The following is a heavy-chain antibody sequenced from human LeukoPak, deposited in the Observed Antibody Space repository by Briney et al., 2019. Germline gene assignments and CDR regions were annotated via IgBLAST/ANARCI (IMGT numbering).Heavy chain of an antibody. D-gene: IGHD3-10*01. J-gene: IGHJ5*02. CDR2: IIPIFGTA. V-gene: IGHV1-69*01. CDR3: ARAWGSGRKYGNWLDP. Sequence: GASVKVSCKASGGTFSSYAISWVRQAPGQGLEWMGGIIPIFGTANYAQKFQGRVTITADESTSTAYMELSSLRSEDTAVYYCARAWGSGRKYGNWLDPWGQGTLVTVSS. CDR1: GGTFSSYA.